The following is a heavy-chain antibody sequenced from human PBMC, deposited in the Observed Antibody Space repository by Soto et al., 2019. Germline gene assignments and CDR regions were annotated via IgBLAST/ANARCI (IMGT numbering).Heavy chain of an antibody. V-gene: IGHV4-4*07. CDR3: VRGRAHDACHX. Sequence: PSDTLSLTCTVSGGSISSYYWSWIRQPDGKGLEWILRIYTSGSTNYNPSLKSLVTMSVDTSKNQFSLKLSSVTAADTAVYYCVRGRAHDACHXWGQAVPLTVSX. J-gene: IGHJ5*02. CDR1: GGSISSYY. CDR2: IYTSGST. D-gene: IGHD1-1*01.